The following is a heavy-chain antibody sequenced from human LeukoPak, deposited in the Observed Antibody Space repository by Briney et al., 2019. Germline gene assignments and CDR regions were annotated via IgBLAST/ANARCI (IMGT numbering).Heavy chain of an antibody. D-gene: IGHD6-19*01. CDR2: IRYDGSNK. V-gene: IGHV3-30*02. Sequence: GGSLRLSCVASGFTFSNYGIHWVRQAPGKGLEWVAFIRYDGSNKYYADSVRGRFSISRDNSKNTLYLQMNSLRAEDTAVYHCAKEYSSGWHDAFDIRGQGTMVTVSS. J-gene: IGHJ3*02. CDR1: GFTFSNYG. CDR3: AKEYSSGWHDAFDI.